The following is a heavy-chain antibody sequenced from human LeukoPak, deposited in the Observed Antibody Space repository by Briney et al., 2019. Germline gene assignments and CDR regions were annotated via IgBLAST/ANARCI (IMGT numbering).Heavy chain of an antibody. CDR1: GFTFTSSA. D-gene: IGHD4-17*01. V-gene: IGHV1-58*01. CDR3: AATVTLQRWDFDY. J-gene: IGHJ4*02. Sequence: GASVKVSCKASGFTFTSSAVQWVRQARGQRLEWIGWIVVGSGNTNYAQKFQGRVTITRDTSASTAYMELSSLRSEDTAAYYCAATVTLQRWDFDYWGQGTLVTVSS. CDR2: IVVGSGNT.